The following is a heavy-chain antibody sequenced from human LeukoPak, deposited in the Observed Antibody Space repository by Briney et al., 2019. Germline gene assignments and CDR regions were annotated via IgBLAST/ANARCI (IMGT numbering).Heavy chain of an antibody. CDR3: ARVSLGYYDSSVAFDI. CDR2: ISAYNGNT. CDR1: GYTFTSYG. D-gene: IGHD3-22*01. J-gene: IGHJ3*02. V-gene: IGHV1-18*01. Sequence: GASVKVSCKASGYTFTSYGISWVRQAPGQGLEWMGWISAYNGNTNYAQKLQGRVTMTRDTSTSTVYMELRSLRSDDTAVYYCARVSLGYYDSSVAFDIWGQGTMVTVSS.